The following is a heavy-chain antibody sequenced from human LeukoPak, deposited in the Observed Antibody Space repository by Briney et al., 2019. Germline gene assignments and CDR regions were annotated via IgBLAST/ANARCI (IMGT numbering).Heavy chain of an antibody. Sequence: PSETLSLTCTVSGGSISRPSYYWGWLRQPPGTGLEWIGSVYYSGNTYYNPSLKSRVTVSVDTSKNQFSLRLSSVTAADTAIYYCARDLLRGLTGSWFEAFDIWGQGTTVTVSS. V-gene: IGHV4-39*07. J-gene: IGHJ3*02. CDR3: ARDLLRGLTGSWFEAFDI. CDR2: VYYSGNT. D-gene: IGHD6-13*01. CDR1: GGSISRPSYY.